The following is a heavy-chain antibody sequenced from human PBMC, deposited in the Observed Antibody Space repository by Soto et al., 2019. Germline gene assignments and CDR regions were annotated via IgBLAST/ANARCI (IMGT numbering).Heavy chain of an antibody. Sequence: ASVKVSCKASGYTFNNYYMHWVRQAPGQGLEWMGIISPNGDTTTYPQKFLGRVTMTRDTSTSTLYMELSSLGSEDTAVYYCTREFSGGFDYWGQGTLVTVSS. D-gene: IGHD3-10*01. V-gene: IGHV1-46*02. CDR3: TREFSGGFDY. CDR1: GYTFNNYY. CDR2: ISPNGDTT. J-gene: IGHJ4*02.